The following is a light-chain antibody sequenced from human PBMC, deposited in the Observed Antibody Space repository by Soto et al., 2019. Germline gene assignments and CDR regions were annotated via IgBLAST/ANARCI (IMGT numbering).Light chain of an antibody. CDR2: GAS. J-gene: IGKJ2*01. CDR3: QQYGSSLYT. CDR1: QSVSSSY. V-gene: IGKV3-20*01. Sequence: EIVLTQSPGTLSLSPGERATLSCRASQSVSSSYLAWYQQKPGQAPRLLIYGASSRATAIPDRFSGSGSGTDFPLTISRLEPEDFAVYYCQQYGSSLYTFGQGTKLEIK.